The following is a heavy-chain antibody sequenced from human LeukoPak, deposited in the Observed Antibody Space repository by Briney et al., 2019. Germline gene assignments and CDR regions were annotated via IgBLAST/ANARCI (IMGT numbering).Heavy chain of an antibody. CDR2: IYPGDSDT. Sequence: GESLKISCKGSGYRFTSYWIGWARQMPGKGLEWMGIIYPGDSDTRYSPSFQGQVTISADKSISTAYLQWSSLKASDTAMYYCARRRSLKYWNDASDYWGQGTLVTVSS. CDR1: GYRFTSYW. CDR3: ARRRSLKYWNDASDY. J-gene: IGHJ4*02. V-gene: IGHV5-51*01. D-gene: IGHD1-1*01.